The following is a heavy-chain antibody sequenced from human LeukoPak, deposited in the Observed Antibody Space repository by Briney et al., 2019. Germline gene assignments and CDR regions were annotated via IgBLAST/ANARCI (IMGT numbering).Heavy chain of an antibody. CDR3: TTEGCSGGSCYISFDRWAN. D-gene: IGHD2-15*01. Sequence: GGSLRLSCAASGFTFSNAWMSWVRQAPGKGLEWVGRIKSKTDGGTTDYAAPVKGRFTISRDDSKNTLYLQMNSLKTEDTAVYYCTTEGCSGGSCYISFDRWANWGQGTLVTVSS. J-gene: IGHJ4*02. V-gene: IGHV3-15*01. CDR2: IKSKTDGGTT. CDR1: GFTFSNAW.